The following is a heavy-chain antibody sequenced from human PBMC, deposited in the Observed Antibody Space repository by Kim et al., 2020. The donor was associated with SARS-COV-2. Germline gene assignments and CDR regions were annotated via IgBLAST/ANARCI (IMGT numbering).Heavy chain of an antibody. Sequence: DSGKGRFTSSRDDSKNTCYLQRSSLRAEDTAVYYCAKEPQKSSWYYFDYWGQGALVTVSS. D-gene: IGHD6-13*01. V-gene: IGHV3-23*01. CDR3: AKEPQKSSWYYFDY. J-gene: IGHJ4*02.